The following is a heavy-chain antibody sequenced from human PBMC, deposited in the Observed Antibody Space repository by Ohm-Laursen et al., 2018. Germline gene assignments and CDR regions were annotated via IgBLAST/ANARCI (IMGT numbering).Heavy chain of an antibody. J-gene: IGHJ4*02. Sequence: GQTLSLTCAASGFTFSNYAMYWVRQAPGKGLEWVSAITDSGGSTFYADSVKGRFTISRDNSKNMLYLQMNSLRAEDTAIYYCAKGSRTSGWPNWGQGTLVTVSS. CDR2: ITDSGGST. CDR3: AKGSRTSGWPN. V-gene: IGHV3-23*01. D-gene: IGHD6-19*01. CDR1: GFTFSNYA.